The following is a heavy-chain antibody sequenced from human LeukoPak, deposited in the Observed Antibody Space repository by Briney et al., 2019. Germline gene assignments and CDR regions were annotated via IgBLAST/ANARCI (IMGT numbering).Heavy chain of an antibody. CDR1: GGSISSSSYY. D-gene: IGHD4-17*01. J-gene: IGHJ4*02. V-gene: IGHV4-39*07. Sequence: PSETLSLTCIVSGGSISSSSYYWGWIRQPPGKGLEWIGSIYYSGSTYYNPSLKSRVTISVDTSKNQFSLKLSSVTAADTAVYYCARDYGDYGSGFDYWGQGTLVTVSS. CDR3: ARDYGDYGSGFDY. CDR2: IYYSGST.